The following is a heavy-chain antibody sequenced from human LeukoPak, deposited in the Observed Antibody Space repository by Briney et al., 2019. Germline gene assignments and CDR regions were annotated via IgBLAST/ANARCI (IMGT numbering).Heavy chain of an antibody. CDR3: ARGADGVSSNSRGWFDP. CDR2: ISTSSSYI. J-gene: IGHJ5*02. D-gene: IGHD2-15*01. V-gene: IGHV3-11*06. CDR1: GFTFSDYY. Sequence: GGSLRLSCAASGFTFSDYYMSWIRQAPGKGLEWVSYISTSSSYIYYADSVKGRFTISRDNARNSLYLQMNTLRAEDTAVYSCARGADGVSSNSRGWFDPWGQGTLVTVSS.